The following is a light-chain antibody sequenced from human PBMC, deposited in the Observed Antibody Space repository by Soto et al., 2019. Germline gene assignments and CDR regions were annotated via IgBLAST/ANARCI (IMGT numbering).Light chain of an antibody. Sequence: DIQMTQSPSSLSASVGDRVTITCRASQTITTYLNWYQQKPGKAPKLLIYGASSLQSGVPSRFTGSGSGTDFILTISSLQPEDSATHHCQQSHSTPWTFGQGTKVEIK. CDR2: GAS. CDR3: QQSHSTPWT. V-gene: IGKV1-39*01. CDR1: QTITTY. J-gene: IGKJ1*01.